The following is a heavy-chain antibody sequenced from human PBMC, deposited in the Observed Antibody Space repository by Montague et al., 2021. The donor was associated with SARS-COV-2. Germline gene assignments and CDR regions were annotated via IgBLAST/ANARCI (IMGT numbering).Heavy chain of an antibody. CDR2: INHSGST. CDR3: ARANGYYFDY. D-gene: IGHD2-8*01. J-gene: IGHJ4*02. Sequence: SETLSLTCAVYGGSFNSYYWSWSRQPPGKGLEWIGEINHSGSTNNKPPLKSRDTIPVDTPQTPFSLKLSSVSAADTAVYYCARANGYYFDYWGQGTLVTVSS. CDR1: GGSFNSYY. V-gene: IGHV4-34*04.